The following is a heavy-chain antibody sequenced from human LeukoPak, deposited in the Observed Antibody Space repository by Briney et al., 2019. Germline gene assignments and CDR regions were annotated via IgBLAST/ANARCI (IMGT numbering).Heavy chain of an antibody. CDR3: ARGASGSYIYNFDY. V-gene: IGHV3-33*01. CDR1: GFTFSSYG. D-gene: IGHD3-10*01. J-gene: IGHJ4*02. CDR2: IWYDGSNK. Sequence: GRSLRLSCAASGFTFSSYGMHWVRQAPGKGLEWVAVIWYDGSNKYYADSVKGRFTISRDNSKNTLYLQMNSLRAEDTAVYYCARGASGSYIYNFDYWGQGTLVTVSS.